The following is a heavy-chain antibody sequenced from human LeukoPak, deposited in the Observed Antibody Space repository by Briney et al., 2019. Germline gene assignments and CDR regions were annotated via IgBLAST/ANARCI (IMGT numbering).Heavy chain of an antibody. V-gene: IGHV3-13*01. J-gene: IGHJ4*02. CDR1: GFTFSDYD. Sequence: GRSLRLSCAASGFTFSDYDMHWVRQDTGKGLECVSAIGTAGDTYYTGSVKGRFTISRENAKNSLYLQMNSLRAGDTAVYYCARVAKERVGGVYYFDYWGQGTLVTVSS. D-gene: IGHD1-1*01. CDR2: IGTAGDT. CDR3: ARVAKERVGGVYYFDY.